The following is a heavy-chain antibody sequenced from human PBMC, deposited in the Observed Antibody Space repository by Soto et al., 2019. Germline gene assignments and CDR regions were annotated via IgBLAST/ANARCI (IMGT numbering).Heavy chain of an antibody. CDR3: ARGRRFWEWSGPCDY. J-gene: IGHJ4*02. CDR1: GGSISSGGYS. D-gene: IGHD3-3*01. Sequence: QVQLQESGPGLVKPSQTLSLTCTVSGGSISSGGYSWNWIGQHPGKGLEWIGYSYYSGSTHYNTSLNVRVTISVDTSKNQFSLKLRSVTAADTAVYFCARGRRFWEWSGPCDYWGQGTLVTVSS. V-gene: IGHV4-31*03. CDR2: SYYSGST.